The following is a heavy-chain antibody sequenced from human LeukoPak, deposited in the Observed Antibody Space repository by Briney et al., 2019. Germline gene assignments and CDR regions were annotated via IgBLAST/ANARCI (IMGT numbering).Heavy chain of an antibody. CDR3: ARLDLVSGWPFDY. CDR1: GGSISSYY. CDR2: IYYSGST. J-gene: IGHJ4*02. D-gene: IGHD6-19*01. Sequence: SETLSLTCTVSGGSISSYYWSWIRQPPGKGLEWIGYIYYSGSTNYNPSLKSRVTISVDTSKNQFSLKLSSVTAADTAVCYCARLDLVSGWPFDYWGQGTLVTVSS. V-gene: IGHV4-59*01.